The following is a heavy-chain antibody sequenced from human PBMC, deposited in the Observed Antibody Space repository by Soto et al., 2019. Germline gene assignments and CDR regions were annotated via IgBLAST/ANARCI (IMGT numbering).Heavy chain of an antibody. J-gene: IGHJ3*02. D-gene: IGHD6-19*01. CDR2: IYRSGST. CDR3: ARAPLSRSGWFDGFDI. V-gene: IGHV4-38-2*01. Sequence: PSETLSLTCAVSGYSFSSDYYGGWIRQPPGKGLEWIGSIYRSGSTYYKPSLKGRVTISLDTSKNQFSLKLSSVTAADTAVYYCARAPLSRSGWFDGFDIWGQGTMVTVSS. CDR1: GYSFSSDYY.